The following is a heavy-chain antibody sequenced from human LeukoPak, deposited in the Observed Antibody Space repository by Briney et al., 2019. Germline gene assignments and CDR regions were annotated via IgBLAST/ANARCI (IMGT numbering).Heavy chain of an antibody. CDR2: IYYSGST. CDR1: GGSISSYY. D-gene: IGHD3-22*01. V-gene: IGHV4-59*08. CDR3: ARLPYDSSGYYRSSAFDI. Sequence: PSETLSLTCTVSGGSISSYYWSWIRQPPGKGLEWIGYIYYSGSTNYNPSLKSRVTISVDTSKNQFSLKLSSVTAADTAVYYCARLPYDSSGYYRSSAFDIWGQGTMVTVSS. J-gene: IGHJ3*02.